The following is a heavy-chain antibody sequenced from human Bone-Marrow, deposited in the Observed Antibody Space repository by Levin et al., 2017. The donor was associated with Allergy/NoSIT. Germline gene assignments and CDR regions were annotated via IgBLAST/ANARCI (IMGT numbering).Heavy chain of an antibody. J-gene: IGHJ4*02. CDR2: INPHSGAP. V-gene: IGHV1-2*06. D-gene: IGHD6-19*01. Sequence: GESLKISCKASEYTFTSFYIHWVRQAPGQGLEWMGRINPHSGAPNYAQKLQGRVTMTSDTSTTTAYMELSRLTSADTAVYYCARQAGTTFDYWGQGTLVAVSS. CDR3: ARQAGTTFDY. CDR1: EYTFTSFY.